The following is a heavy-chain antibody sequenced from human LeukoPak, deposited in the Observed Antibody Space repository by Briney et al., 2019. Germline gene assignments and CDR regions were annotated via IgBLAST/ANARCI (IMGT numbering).Heavy chain of an antibody. CDR1: GYTFTTYG. CDR3: ARTAPGVVVPTAPLDY. V-gene: IGHV1-18*01. J-gene: IGHJ4*02. D-gene: IGHD2-2*01. CDR2: ISTYNDNT. Sequence: ASVKVSCKASGYTFTTYGINWVRQAPGQGLEWMGWISTYNDNTNYAQKFQGRVTLTTDTSTSTAYMELRSLTSDDTAVYFCARTAPGVVVPTAPLDYWGQGTLVTVSS.